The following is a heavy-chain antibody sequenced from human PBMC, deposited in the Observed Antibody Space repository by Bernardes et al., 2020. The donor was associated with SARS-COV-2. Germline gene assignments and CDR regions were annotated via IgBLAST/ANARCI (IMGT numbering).Heavy chain of an antibody. V-gene: IGHV1-2*02. CDR2: INPNSGDT. J-gene: IGHJ4*02. CDR1: GYTLTGHY. Sequence: ASVKVSCKASGYTLTGHYLYWVRQAPGQGLEWMGWINPNSGDTKYAQKFQGRVAMTRDTSINTAYMELSRLRSDDTAMYYCARVPNDYYDSSGYSPLIDYWGQGTLVTVSS. D-gene: IGHD3-22*01. CDR3: ARVPNDYYDSSGYSPLIDY.